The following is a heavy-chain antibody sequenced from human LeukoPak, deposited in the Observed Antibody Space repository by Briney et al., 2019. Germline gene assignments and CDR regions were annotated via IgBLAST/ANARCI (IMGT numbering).Heavy chain of an antibody. CDR3: ARGRTYGSGSYPLDLDY. D-gene: IGHD3-10*01. J-gene: IGHJ4*02. V-gene: IGHV1-2*02. Sequence: GASVKVSCKASGYTFTGYYMHWVRQAPGQGLEWMGWISPNSGGTNYAQKFQGRVTMTRDTSISTAYMELSRLRSDDTAVYYCARGRTYGSGSYPLDLDYWGQGTLVTVSS. CDR2: ISPNSGGT. CDR1: GYTFTGYY.